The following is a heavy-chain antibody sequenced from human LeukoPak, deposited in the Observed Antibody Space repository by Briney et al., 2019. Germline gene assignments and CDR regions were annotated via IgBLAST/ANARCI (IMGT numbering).Heavy chain of an antibody. Sequence: ASVKVSCKASAYTFTSYGISWVRQAPGQGLEWMGWISAYNGNTNYAQKLQGRVTMTTDTSTSTAYMELRSLRSDDTAVYYCARRVDQIAVAGCLATDAFDIWGQGTMVTVSS. D-gene: IGHD6-19*01. CDR2: ISAYNGNT. CDR3: ARRVDQIAVAGCLATDAFDI. V-gene: IGHV1-18*01. CDR1: AYTFTSYG. J-gene: IGHJ3*02.